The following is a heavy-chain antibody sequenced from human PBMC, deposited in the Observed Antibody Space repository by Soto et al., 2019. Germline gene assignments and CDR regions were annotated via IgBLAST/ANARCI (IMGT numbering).Heavy chain of an antibody. Sequence: GGSLRLSCAASGFTFRSFTMNWVRQASGKGLEWVSTISSNSAYIYYTDALRGRFTISRDNAKNSLHLQMHNLRAEDTAVYYCTGDASRNSSARGWFDPWGPGTLVTVSS. CDR2: ISSNSAYI. CDR3: TGDASRNSSARGWFDP. V-gene: IGHV3-21*01. CDR1: GFTFRSFT. D-gene: IGHD6-13*01. J-gene: IGHJ5*02.